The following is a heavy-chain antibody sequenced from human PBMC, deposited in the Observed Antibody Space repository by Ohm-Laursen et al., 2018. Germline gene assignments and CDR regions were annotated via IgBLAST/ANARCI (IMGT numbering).Heavy chain of an antibody. Sequence: SSVKVSCKTSGGTFSSYAISWVRQAPGQGLEWMGGIIPIFGTANYAQKFQGRVTITADESTSTAYMELSSLRSEDTAVYYCAKIDDSSGYYLTGVFDYWGQGTLVTVSS. D-gene: IGHD3-22*01. J-gene: IGHJ4*02. CDR1: GGTFSSYA. CDR2: IIPIFGTA. CDR3: AKIDDSSGYYLTGVFDY. V-gene: IGHV1-69*01.